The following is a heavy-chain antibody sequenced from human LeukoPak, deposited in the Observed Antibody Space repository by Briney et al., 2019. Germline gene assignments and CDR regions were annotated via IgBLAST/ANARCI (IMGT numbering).Heavy chain of an antibody. Sequence: PSETLSLTCAVSGYSISSGYYWGWIRQPPGKGLEWIGSIYHSGSTYYNPSLKSRVTISVDTSKNQFSLKLSSVTAADTAVYYCARQGIAARIYFDYWAREPWSPSPQ. CDR1: GYSISSGYY. CDR2: IYHSGST. CDR3: ARQGIAARIYFDY. D-gene: IGHD6-6*01. J-gene: IGHJ4*02. V-gene: IGHV4-38-2*01.